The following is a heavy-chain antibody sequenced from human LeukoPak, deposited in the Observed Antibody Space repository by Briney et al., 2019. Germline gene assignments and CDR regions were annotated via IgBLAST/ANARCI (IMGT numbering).Heavy chain of an antibody. D-gene: IGHD2-15*01. CDR1: GFAFSNYW. CDR3: GSTNSFSY. CDR2: IKQDGSET. V-gene: IGHV3-7*01. Sequence: GESLRLSCAASGFAFSNYWMNWARQAPGKGLEWVANIKQDGSETNYVDSVKGRFTISRDNAKNSLYQQMNSLRAEDTALYYCGSTNSFSYWGRGTLVTVSS. J-gene: IGHJ4*02.